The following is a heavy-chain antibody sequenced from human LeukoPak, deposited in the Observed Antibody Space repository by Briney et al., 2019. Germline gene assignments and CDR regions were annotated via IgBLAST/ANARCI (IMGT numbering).Heavy chain of an antibody. J-gene: IGHJ4*02. CDR3: ARASNDEYDILTGYYLCYFDY. CDR1: GFTFSSYS. V-gene: IGHV3-48*04. Sequence: GGSLRLSCAASGFTFSSYSMNWVRQAPGKGLEWVSYISSSSSTIYYADSVKGRFTISRDNAKNSLYLQMNSLRAEDTAVYYCARASNDEYDILTGYYLCYFDYWGQGTLVTVSS. CDR2: ISSSSSTI. D-gene: IGHD3-9*01.